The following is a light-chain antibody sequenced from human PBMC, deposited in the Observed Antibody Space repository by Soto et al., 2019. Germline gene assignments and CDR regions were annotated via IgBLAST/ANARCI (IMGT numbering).Light chain of an antibody. CDR1: SRESGGYKY. Sequence: SLLTQPASLSGSPGPSITISCPGTSRESGGYKYVFLYQQHPGKAPKLMIYDVSNRPSGVSYRFSGSKSGNTASLTISGLQAEDEADYYCSSYTSSSTLVFGTGTKVTVL. V-gene: IGLV2-14*01. CDR2: DVS. CDR3: SSYTSSSTLV. J-gene: IGLJ1*01.